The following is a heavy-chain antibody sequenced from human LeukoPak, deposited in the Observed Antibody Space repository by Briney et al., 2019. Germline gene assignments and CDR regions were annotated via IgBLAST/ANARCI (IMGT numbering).Heavy chain of an antibody. D-gene: IGHD2-2*01. V-gene: IGHV4-59*12. CDR1: GGSLNNYY. Sequence: SETLSLTCSVSGGSLNNYYWSWIRQPPGRGLEWIGYIYYSGSTSYNPSLKSRLTISVGTSNNQFSLKLRSVTAADTGVYFCARGGRSASAYYYMDVWGRGTTVTVSS. CDR2: IYYSGST. CDR3: ARGGRSASAYYYMDV. J-gene: IGHJ6*03.